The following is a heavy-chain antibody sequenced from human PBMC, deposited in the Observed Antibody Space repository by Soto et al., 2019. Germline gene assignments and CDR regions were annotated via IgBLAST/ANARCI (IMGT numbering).Heavy chain of an antibody. Sequence: QVQLVQSGAEVKKPGSSVKVSCKASGGTFSSYAISWVRQAPGQGLEWMGGIIPIFGTANYAQKFQGRVTLAADECTSTACMEMRSLSSEDTAVYYCARENRSGSVSWFDPWGQGTLVTVSS. V-gene: IGHV1-69*01. CDR1: GGTFSSYA. J-gene: IGHJ5*02. CDR3: ARENRSGSVSWFDP. CDR2: IIPIFGTA. D-gene: IGHD3-10*01.